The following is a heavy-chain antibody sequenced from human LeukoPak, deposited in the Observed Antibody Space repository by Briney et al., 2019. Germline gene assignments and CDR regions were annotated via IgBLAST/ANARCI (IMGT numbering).Heavy chain of an antibody. CDR3: ARAVWPDAFDI. CDR2: IYYSGTT. Sequence: SETLSLTCTVSGGSISSSSYYWGWIRQPPGKGLEWIGSIYYSGTTFYNPSLKSRVTISVDTSRNQFSLKLSSVTAADTAVYYCARAVWPDAFDIWGQGTMVTVSS. D-gene: IGHD1-14*01. V-gene: IGHV4-39*01. CDR1: GGSISSSSYY. J-gene: IGHJ3*02.